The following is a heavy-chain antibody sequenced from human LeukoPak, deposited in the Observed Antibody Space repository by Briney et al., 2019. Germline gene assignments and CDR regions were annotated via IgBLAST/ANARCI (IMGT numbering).Heavy chain of an antibody. Sequence: PGGSLRLSCAASGFTFNSYAMSWVRQAPGKGLEWVSTISGSGGYTYYADSVKGRFTISRDNSKSTLYLQMNRLRVEDTAVYYCAKELWSGASMVRGVGFDFWGQGTLVTVSS. D-gene: IGHD3-10*01. J-gene: IGHJ4*02. V-gene: IGHV3-23*01. CDR1: GFTFNSYA. CDR2: ISGSGGYT. CDR3: AKELWSGASMVRGVGFDF.